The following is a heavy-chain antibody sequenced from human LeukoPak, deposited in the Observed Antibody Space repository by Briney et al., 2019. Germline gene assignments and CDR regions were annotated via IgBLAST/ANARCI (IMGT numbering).Heavy chain of an antibody. J-gene: IGHJ4*02. CDR3: ASSGGGGFDY. V-gene: IGHV4-39*01. Sequence: SETLSLTCTVSGGSISSSSYYWGWIRQPPGKGLEWIGSIYYSGSTYYNPSLKSRVTISVDTSKNQFSLKLSSVTAADRVVYYCASSGGGGFDYWGQGTLVTVSS. CDR2: IYYSGST. D-gene: IGHD1-26*01. CDR1: GGSISSSSYY.